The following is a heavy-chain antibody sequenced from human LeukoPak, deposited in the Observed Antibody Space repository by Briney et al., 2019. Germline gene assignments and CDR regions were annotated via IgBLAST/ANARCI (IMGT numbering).Heavy chain of an antibody. J-gene: IGHJ4*02. D-gene: IGHD2/OR15-2a*01. Sequence: SETLSLTCTVSGGSISSSNYYWGWIRRPPRRGLEWIGSIYYRGSTYYNPSLKSRVTISVDTSKNRFSLKLSPVTAADTAVYYCARHGIYPDSTLPLDYWGQGTLVTVSS. V-gene: IGHV4-39*01. CDR2: IYYRGST. CDR1: GGSISSSNYY. CDR3: ARHGIYPDSTLPLDY.